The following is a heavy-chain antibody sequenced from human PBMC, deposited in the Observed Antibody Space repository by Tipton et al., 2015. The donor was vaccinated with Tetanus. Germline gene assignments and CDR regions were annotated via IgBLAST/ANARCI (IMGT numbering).Heavy chain of an antibody. CDR3: ARRSTFLLVVGRPWDLGFAP. CDR1: GGSFSGYY. Sequence: TLSLTCTIYGGSFSGYYWSWIRQPPGRGLEWIGEIHPSGITTCNPSLESRVTLSQDTSKSQFSLKLNSVTAADTAVYYCARRSTFLLVVGRPWDLGFAPWGQGTLVTVSS. D-gene: IGHD2-8*02. V-gene: IGHV4-34*01. J-gene: IGHJ5*02. CDR2: IHPSGIT.